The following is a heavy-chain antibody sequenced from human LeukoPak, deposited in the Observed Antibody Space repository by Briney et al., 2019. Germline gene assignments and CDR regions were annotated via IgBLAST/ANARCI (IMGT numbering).Heavy chain of an antibody. CDR3: AKSGLSRFDY. D-gene: IGHD4/OR15-4a*01. CDR1: GFTFSSYG. V-gene: IGHV3-23*01. Sequence: GSLRLSCAASGFTFSSYGMSWVRQAPGKGLEWVSSVSGSGGNTHYADSVKGRFTISRDNSKNTLSLQMNSLRAEDTAVYYCAKSGLSRFDYWGQGTLVTVSS. J-gene: IGHJ4*02. CDR2: VSGSGGNT.